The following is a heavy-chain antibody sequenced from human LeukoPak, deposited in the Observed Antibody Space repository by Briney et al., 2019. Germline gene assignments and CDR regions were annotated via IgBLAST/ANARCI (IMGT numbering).Heavy chain of an antibody. CDR3: ARDRIQLWSHDY. Sequence: GGSLRLSCAASGFTFSTYVMSWVRQAPGQGLEWVSGITNTGGGTNYADSVKGRFTISRDNSKNTLYLHMNSLRAEDTAVYYCARDRIQLWSHDYWGQGTLVTVSS. D-gene: IGHD5-18*01. CDR1: GFTFSTYV. V-gene: IGHV3-23*01. CDR2: ITNTGGGT. J-gene: IGHJ4*02.